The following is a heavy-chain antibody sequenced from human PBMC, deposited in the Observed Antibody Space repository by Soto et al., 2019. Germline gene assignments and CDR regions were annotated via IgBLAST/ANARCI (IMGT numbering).Heavy chain of an antibody. CDR3: VRDGDAYDVDS. CDR2: IRGGGDNT. V-gene: IGHV3-74*01. D-gene: IGHD5-12*01. J-gene: IGHJ4*02. CDR1: GFTFSRYW. Sequence: EVQLVESGGGLVQPGGSLRLSCSVSGFTFSRYWMHWVRQAPGKGPVWVSRIRGGGDNTDYADSVGGRFTISRDNAKNTLFIQMNSLRAEDTAVYYCVRDGDAYDVDSWGQGALVTVSS.